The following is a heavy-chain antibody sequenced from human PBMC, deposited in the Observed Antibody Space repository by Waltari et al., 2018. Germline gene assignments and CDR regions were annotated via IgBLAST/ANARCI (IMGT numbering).Heavy chain of an antibody. CDR3: ARCVRSSWYVNYYYGMDV. V-gene: IGHV3-48*03. D-gene: IGHD6-13*01. J-gene: IGHJ6*02. CDR1: GFTFSSYE. CDR2: ISSSGSTI. Sequence: EVQLVESGGGLVQPGGSLRLSCAASGFTFSSYEMNWVRQAPGTGLEWVSYISSSGSTIYYADSVKGRFTISRDNAKNSLYLQMNSLRAEDTAVYYCARCVRSSWYVNYYYGMDVWGQGTTVTVSS.